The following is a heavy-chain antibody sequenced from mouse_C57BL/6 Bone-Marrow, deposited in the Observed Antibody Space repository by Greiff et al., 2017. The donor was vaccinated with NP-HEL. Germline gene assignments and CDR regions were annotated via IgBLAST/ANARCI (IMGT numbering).Heavy chain of an antibody. CDR2: IDPGNGDT. V-gene: IGHV14-4*01. J-gene: IGHJ2*01. D-gene: IGHD1-1*01. CDR1: GFNFKDDY. Sequence: EVKLQQSGAELVRPGASVKLSCTASGFNFKDDYMHWVKQRPEQGLEWIGWIDPGNGDTEYASKFQGKATITADTSSNTAYLQLSSLTSEDTAVYYCTTDYYGSRDYWGQGTTLTVSS. CDR3: TTDYYGSRDY.